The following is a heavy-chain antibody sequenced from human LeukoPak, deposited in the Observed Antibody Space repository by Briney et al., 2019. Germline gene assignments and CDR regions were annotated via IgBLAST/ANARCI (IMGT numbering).Heavy chain of an antibody. V-gene: IGHV4-39*01. Sequence: SETLSLTCTVSGGSISSSSYYWGWIRQPPGKGLEWIGSIYYSGSTYYNPSLKSRVTISVDTSKNQFSLKLSSVTAADTAVYYCARRDLWFGESPYFDYWGQGTLVTVSS. CDR2: IYYSGST. J-gene: IGHJ4*02. CDR1: GGSISSSSYY. D-gene: IGHD3-10*01. CDR3: ARRDLWFGESPYFDY.